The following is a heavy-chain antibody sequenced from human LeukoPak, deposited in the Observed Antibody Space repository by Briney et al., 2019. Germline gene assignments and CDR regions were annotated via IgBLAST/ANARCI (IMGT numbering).Heavy chain of an antibody. Sequence: GSLRLSCAASGFTFSSYTMHWVRQAPGKGLEWVAVISYDGSNKYYADSVKGRFTISRDNSKNTLYLQMGSLRAEDMAVYYCARGVYYDFWSGYLNNWFDPWGQGTLVTVSS. V-gene: IGHV3-30*14. J-gene: IGHJ5*02. CDR1: GFTFSSYT. D-gene: IGHD3-3*01. CDR3: ARGVYYDFWSGYLNNWFDP. CDR2: ISYDGSNK.